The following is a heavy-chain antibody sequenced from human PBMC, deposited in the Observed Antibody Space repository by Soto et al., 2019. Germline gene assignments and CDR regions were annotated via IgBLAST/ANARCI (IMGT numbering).Heavy chain of an antibody. Sequence: PGGSLRLSCVASGFNFKKFAMAWVRQAAGEGLEWVSGISCCGGSASYADSVKGRFSIARDDSKNTVSLQLNSLRVEDTAQYYCAKDDGQQWLIPHLDNWGQGTLVTVSS. V-gene: IGHV3-23*01. CDR2: ISCCGGSA. CDR1: GFNFKKFA. CDR3: AKDDGQQWLIPHLDN. J-gene: IGHJ4*02. D-gene: IGHD6-19*01.